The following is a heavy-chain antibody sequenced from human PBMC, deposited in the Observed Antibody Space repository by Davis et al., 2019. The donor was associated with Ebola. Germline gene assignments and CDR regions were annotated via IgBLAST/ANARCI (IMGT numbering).Heavy chain of an antibody. Sequence: PGGSLRLSCAASGFSFKDYGMHWVRQAPGKGLEWVAVISYDGSNKYYADSVKGRFTISRDNSKNTLYLQMNSLRAEDTAVYYCAKGTWNSYWGQGTLVTVSS. CDR1: GFSFKDYG. D-gene: IGHD1-7*01. CDR3: AKGTWNSY. V-gene: IGHV3-30*18. CDR2: ISYDGSNK. J-gene: IGHJ4*02.